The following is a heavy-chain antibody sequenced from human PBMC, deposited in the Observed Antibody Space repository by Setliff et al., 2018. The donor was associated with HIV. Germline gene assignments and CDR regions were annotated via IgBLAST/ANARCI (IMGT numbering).Heavy chain of an antibody. Sequence: ASVKVSCKASGYIFTAHYIHWVQQAPGKGLGWMGRVDPQRGITVLAEKFQDRVNIFADTSTNTVYIELSSLRAENTAVYYCARDQRPFGFNFWGQGTMVTVSS. CDR1: GYIFTAHY. V-gene: IGHV1-69-2*01. J-gene: IGHJ3*01. CDR2: VDPQRGIT. CDR3: ARDQRPFGFNF. D-gene: IGHD3-10*01.